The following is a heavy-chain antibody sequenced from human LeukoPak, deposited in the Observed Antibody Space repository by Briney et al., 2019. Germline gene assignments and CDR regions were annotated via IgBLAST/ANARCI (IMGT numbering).Heavy chain of an antibody. Sequence: SETLSLTCTVSGGSISSSSYYWSWIRQPPGKGLEWIGEINHSGSTNYNPSLKSRVTISVDTSKNQFSLKLSSVTAADTAVYYCARMAGGYSGYGDYWGQGTLVTVSS. CDR2: INHSGST. J-gene: IGHJ4*02. CDR3: ARMAGGYSGYGDY. CDR1: GGSISSSSYY. V-gene: IGHV4-39*07. D-gene: IGHD5-12*01.